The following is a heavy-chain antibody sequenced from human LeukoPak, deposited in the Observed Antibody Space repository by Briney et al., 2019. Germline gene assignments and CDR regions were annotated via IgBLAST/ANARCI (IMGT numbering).Heavy chain of an antibody. Sequence: SETLSLTCTVSGGSISRYYWSWIRQPPGKGLEWIGYIYSAGSTNSNPSLKSRITISVDTSKNEFSLRLTSVTAADTAVYYCARHESAVGALFYWGQGSLVTVSS. CDR2: IYSAGST. D-gene: IGHD1-26*01. J-gene: IGHJ4*02. CDR3: ARHESAVGALFY. V-gene: IGHV4-59*08. CDR1: GGSISRYY.